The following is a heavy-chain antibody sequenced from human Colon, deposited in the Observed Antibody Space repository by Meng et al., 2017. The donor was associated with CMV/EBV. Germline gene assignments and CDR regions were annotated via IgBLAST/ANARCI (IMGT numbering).Heavy chain of an antibody. D-gene: IGHD5-24*01. Sequence: SGYSFDRYAVHWVRQAPGQGLEWMGWIDTNTGDPTYAQGFTGRFVFSLDASVRTTYLEISNLKAEDTAVYYCAKDGDGFNRKRVDHWGQGSLVTVSS. CDR1: GYSFDRYA. J-gene: IGHJ4*02. CDR2: IDTNTGDP. CDR3: AKDGDGFNRKRVDH. V-gene: IGHV7-4-1*02.